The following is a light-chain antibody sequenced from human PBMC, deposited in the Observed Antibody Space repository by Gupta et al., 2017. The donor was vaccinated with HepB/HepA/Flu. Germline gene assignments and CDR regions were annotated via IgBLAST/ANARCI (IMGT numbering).Light chain of an antibody. V-gene: IGLV5-45*02. Sequence: QAVRTQPSSVSASPGASASRTCTLRSGIDVGTYRISWYQQKPGSPSRYLLRYKSDSDKEQGSGVPSRFSGSKAASANAGILLISGLQSEDESDYYCMIWPTNAVVLGGGTKLTVL. J-gene: IGLJ2*01. CDR2: YKSDSDK. CDR1: SGIDVGTYR. CDR3: MIWPTNAVV.